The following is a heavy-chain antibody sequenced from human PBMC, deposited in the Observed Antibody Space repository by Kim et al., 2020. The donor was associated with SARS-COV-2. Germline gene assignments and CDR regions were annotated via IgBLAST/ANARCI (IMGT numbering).Heavy chain of an antibody. J-gene: IGHJ6*02. D-gene: IGHD3-10*01. Sequence: SVHGRFNISRENSKNTLYLQMNSLRVGDTAVYYCATGISKSLYYYYGMDVWGQGTTVTVSS. V-gene: IGHV3-23*01. CDR3: ATGISKSLYYYYGMDV.